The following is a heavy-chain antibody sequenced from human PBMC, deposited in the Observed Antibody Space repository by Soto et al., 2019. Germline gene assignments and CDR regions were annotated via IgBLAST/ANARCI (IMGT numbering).Heavy chain of an antibody. CDR3: ARGLILWFGELSRRGGYYYYMDV. D-gene: IGHD3-10*01. CDR1: GGSFSGYQ. Sequence: QVQLQQWGAGLLKPSETLSLTCAVYGGSFSGYQWSWIRQTPGKGLEWIGEINDSGNINYNPSLKSLVTISLDTPKKQISLKLSSVTAADSAVYYCARGLILWFGELSRRGGYYYYMDVWGKGTTVTVSS. CDR2: INDSGNI. J-gene: IGHJ6*03. V-gene: IGHV4-34*01.